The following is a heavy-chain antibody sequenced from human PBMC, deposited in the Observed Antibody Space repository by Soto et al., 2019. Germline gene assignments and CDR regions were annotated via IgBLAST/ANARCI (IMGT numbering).Heavy chain of an antibody. CDR2: IRSKTNNYAT. Sequence: EVQLVESGGGLVQPGGSLKLACLASGFPLSDSAIHWVRKASGKGLEWVGRIRSKTNNYATTYGAPVRVRFTLSRDDSKNTAYLQMNNLESEAAAVYYCTRHAGGKVEHSFYYYSMDVWGKGTTVSV. V-gene: IGHV3-73*01. D-gene: IGHD2-15*01. CDR1: GFPLSDSA. CDR3: TRHAGGKVEHSFYYYSMDV. J-gene: IGHJ6*03.